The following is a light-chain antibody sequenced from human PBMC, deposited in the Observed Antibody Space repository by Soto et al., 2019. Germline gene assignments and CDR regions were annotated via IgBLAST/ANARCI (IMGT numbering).Light chain of an antibody. CDR1: QGISSA. CDR3: QQLETYPLT. CDR2: DVF. Sequence: AIQVTQSPSSLSASVGDTVTITCRASQGISSAFAWYQQKPGKVPRLLIYDVFNLQSGVPSRFSGSGSETDFTLTISRLQPEDFATYYCQQLETYPLTFGQGTRLEVK. J-gene: IGKJ5*01. V-gene: IGKV1-13*02.